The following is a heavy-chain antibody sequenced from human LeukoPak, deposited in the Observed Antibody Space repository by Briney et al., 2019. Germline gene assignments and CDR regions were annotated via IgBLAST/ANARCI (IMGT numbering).Heavy chain of an antibody. CDR3: ARDRHSSSGVIGFDY. Sequence: PGGSLRLSCAASGFTFSSYSMNWVRQAPGKGLEWVSYISSSSSTIYYADSVKGRFTISRDNAKNSLYLQMNSLRAEDTAVYYCARDRHSSSGVIGFDYWGQGTLVTVSS. CDR2: ISSSSSTI. J-gene: IGHJ4*02. CDR1: GFTFSSYS. V-gene: IGHV3-48*01. D-gene: IGHD6-6*01.